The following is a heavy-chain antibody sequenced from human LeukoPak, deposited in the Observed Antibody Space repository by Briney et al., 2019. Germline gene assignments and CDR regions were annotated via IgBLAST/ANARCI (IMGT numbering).Heavy chain of an antibody. CDR3: ARPYTDEPVVVVAAGAFDI. D-gene: IGHD2-15*01. V-gene: IGHV3-30-3*01. J-gene: IGHJ3*02. Sequence: GGSLRLSCAASGFTFSSYAMHWVRQAPGKGLEWVAVISYDGSNKYYADSVKGRFTISRDNSKNTLYLQMNSLRAEDTAVYYCARPYTDEPVVVVAAGAFDIWGQGTMVTVSS. CDR2: ISYDGSNK. CDR1: GFTFSSYA.